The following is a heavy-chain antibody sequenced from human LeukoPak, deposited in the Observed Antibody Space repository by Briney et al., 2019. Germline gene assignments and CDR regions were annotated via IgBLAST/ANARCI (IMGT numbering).Heavy chain of an antibody. CDR1: GYTFTNNH. Sequence: ASVKVSCKASGYTFTNNHSNGLHQPPGQGLDGLGWRNPNNGDSGYAQKFQGRVTITRDTSISTSYMELRSLRSDDTAVYFCARTTSFTASGYDYWGQGTLVTVSS. V-gene: IGHV1-8*03. CDR2: RNPNNGDS. J-gene: IGHJ4*02. D-gene: IGHD6-25*01. CDR3: ARTTSFTASGYDY.